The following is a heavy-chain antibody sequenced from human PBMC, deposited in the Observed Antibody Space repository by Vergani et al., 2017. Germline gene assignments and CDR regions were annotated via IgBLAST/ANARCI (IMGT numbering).Heavy chain of an antibody. D-gene: IGHD6-13*01. CDR3: ANVGRAAAGSRYYYYGMDV. J-gene: IGHJ6*02. Sequence: EVQLLESGGGLVQPGGSLRLSCAASGFTFSSYAMSWVRQAPGKGLEWVSAISGSGGSTYYADSVKGRFTISRDNSKNTLYLQMNSLRAEDTDVYYCANVGRAAAGSRYYYYGMDVWGQGTTVTVSS. CDR1: GFTFSSYA. CDR2: ISGSGGST. V-gene: IGHV3-23*01.